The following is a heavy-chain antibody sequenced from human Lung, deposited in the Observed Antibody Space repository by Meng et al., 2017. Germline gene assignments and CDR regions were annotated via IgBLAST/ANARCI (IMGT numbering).Heavy chain of an antibody. J-gene: IGHJ4*02. D-gene: IGHD4-11*01. CDR1: GGALSDSY. Sequence: QGQLQRWGVGLVKPSENLSLTCVVSGGALSDSYWSWIRQPHGKGLEWIGEINHSGSTNYNPSLESRATISVDTSQNNLSLKLSSVTAADSAVYYCARGPTTMAHDFNYWGQGTLVTVSS. CDR3: ARGPTTMAHDFNY. V-gene: IGHV4-34*01. CDR2: INHSGST.